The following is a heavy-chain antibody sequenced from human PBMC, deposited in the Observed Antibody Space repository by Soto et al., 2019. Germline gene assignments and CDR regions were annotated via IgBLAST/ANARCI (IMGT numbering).Heavy chain of an antibody. D-gene: IGHD3-3*01. CDR2: IWNDGINK. V-gene: IGHV3-33*01. CDR3: ARGGRYNFGSPKFDY. J-gene: IGHJ4*02. Sequence: QVELAESGGGAVQPGRSLRLSCAASGFIFDSHGMHWVRQAPGKGLEWVAVIWNDGINKYYADSVKGRFTISRDNSNNTVFLHMSSLRPEDTALYYCARGGRYNFGSPKFDYWGQGAQVTVSS. CDR1: GFIFDSHG.